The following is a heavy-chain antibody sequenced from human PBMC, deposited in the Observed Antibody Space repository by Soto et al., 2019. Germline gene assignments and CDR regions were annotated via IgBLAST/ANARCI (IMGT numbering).Heavy chain of an antibody. D-gene: IGHD3-3*01. CDR2: IYYSGST. J-gene: IGHJ6*02. V-gene: IGHV4-39*01. Sequence: SETLSLTCTVSGGSISSSSYYWGWIRQPPGRGLEWIGSIYYSGSTYYNPSLKSRVTISVDTSKSQFSLKLSSVTAADTAVYYCASPIATEYDFWTPVPRGMDVWGQGTTVTVSS. CDR1: GGSISSSSYY. CDR3: ASPIATEYDFWTPVPRGMDV.